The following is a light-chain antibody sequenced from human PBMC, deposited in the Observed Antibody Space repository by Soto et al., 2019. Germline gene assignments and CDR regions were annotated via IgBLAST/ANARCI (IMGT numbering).Light chain of an antibody. V-gene: IGKV3-20*01. CDR3: QRYDSLRT. J-gene: IGKJ1*01. Sequence: EIVLTQSPGTLPLSPGERATLSCRASQSVRSNFLAWYQQKPGQAPRLLIYGASNRATGIPDRFSGSGSGTDFTLTIIRLEPEDFAMYYCQRYDSLRTFGQGTKVDIK. CDR1: QSVRSNF. CDR2: GAS.